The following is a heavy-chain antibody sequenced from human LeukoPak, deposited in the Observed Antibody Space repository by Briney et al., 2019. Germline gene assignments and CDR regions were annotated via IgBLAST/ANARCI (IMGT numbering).Heavy chain of an antibody. V-gene: IGHV3-48*03. J-gene: IGHJ4*02. CDR2: ISSSGSTI. CDR3: ARVHGVATVDY. Sequence: QPGGSLRLSCAASGFTFSSYEMNWVRQAPGKGLEWVSYISSSGSTIYYADSVKGRFTISRDNAKSSLYLQMNSLRAEDTAVYYCARVHGVATVDYWGQGTLVTVSS. D-gene: IGHD2-15*01. CDR1: GFTFSSYE.